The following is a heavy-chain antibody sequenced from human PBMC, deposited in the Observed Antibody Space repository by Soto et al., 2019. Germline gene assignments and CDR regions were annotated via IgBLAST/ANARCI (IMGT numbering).Heavy chain of an antibody. CDR1: GFTFSNYA. J-gene: IGHJ4*02. V-gene: IGHV3-23*01. D-gene: IGHD6-19*01. CDR3: AKKASSGWYGTFDY. CDR2: ISGGGSST. Sequence: PGGSLRLSCAASGFTFSNYAMSWVRQAPGKGLECVSAISGGGSSTYYADSVKGRFSISRDNSKNTLYLQMNSLRADDTAVYYCAKKASSGWYGTFDYWGQGTLVTVSS.